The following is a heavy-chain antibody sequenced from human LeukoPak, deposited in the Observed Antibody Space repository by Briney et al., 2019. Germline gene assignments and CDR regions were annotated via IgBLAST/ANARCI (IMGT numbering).Heavy chain of an antibody. D-gene: IGHD6-13*01. Sequence: SGGPLRLSCAASGSTLSNYAMSWVRQAPGKGLEWVSSISGSDITYYPDSVKGRFTISRDNSKNMLHLQMNSLRAEDTAVYYCAKRPGSAAGGTFDYWGQGTLVTVSS. V-gene: IGHV3-23*01. CDR1: GSTLSNYA. CDR2: ISGSDIT. J-gene: IGHJ4*02. CDR3: AKRPGSAAGGTFDY.